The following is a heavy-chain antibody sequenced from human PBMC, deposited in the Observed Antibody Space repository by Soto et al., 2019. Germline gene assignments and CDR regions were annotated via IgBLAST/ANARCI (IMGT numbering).Heavy chain of an antibody. CDR1: GFTFSSYW. D-gene: IGHD6-13*01. CDR3: AKDAAAGIWYGMDV. CDR2: INSGGSST. J-gene: IGHJ6*02. Sequence: GGSLRLSCAASGFTFSSYWMYWVRQAPGKGLVWVSRINSGGSSTSYAGSVKGRFTISRDNAKNTLYLQMNSLRAEDTAVYYCAKDAAAGIWYGMDVWGQGTTVTVSS. V-gene: IGHV3-74*01.